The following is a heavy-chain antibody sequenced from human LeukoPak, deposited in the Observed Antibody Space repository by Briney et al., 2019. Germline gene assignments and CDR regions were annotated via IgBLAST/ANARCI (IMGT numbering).Heavy chain of an antibody. Sequence: PGGSLRLSCAASGFTFSSYAMSWVRQAPGKGLEWVSAISGSGGSTYYADSVKGRFTISRDNSKNTLYLQMNSLRAEDTAVYYCAKTGLGQYSSWYWFDPWGQGTLVTVSS. V-gene: IGHV3-23*01. CDR1: GFTFSSYA. J-gene: IGHJ5*02. D-gene: IGHD2/OR15-2a*01. CDR3: AKTGLGQYSSWYWFDP. CDR2: ISGSGGST.